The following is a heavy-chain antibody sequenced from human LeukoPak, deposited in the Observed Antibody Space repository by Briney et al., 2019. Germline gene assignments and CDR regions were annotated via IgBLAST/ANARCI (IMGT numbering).Heavy chain of an antibody. Sequence: ASVKVSCKASGYTFTSCDINWVRQATGQGLEWMGWMNPNSGNTGYAQKFQGRVTMTRNTSISTAYMELSSLRSEDTAVYYCARAQYCSSTSCRNWFDPWGQGTLVTVSS. V-gene: IGHV1-8*01. J-gene: IGHJ5*02. CDR2: MNPNSGNT. CDR1: GYTFTSCD. CDR3: ARAQYCSSTSCRNWFDP. D-gene: IGHD2-2*01.